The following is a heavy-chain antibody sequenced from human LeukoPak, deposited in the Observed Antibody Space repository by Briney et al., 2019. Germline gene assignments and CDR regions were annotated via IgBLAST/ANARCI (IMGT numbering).Heavy chain of an antibody. CDR1: GFTFDDYA. CDR3: AKDKAGGSGTSFDY. D-gene: IGHD3-10*01. CDR2: ISWNSGSI. Sequence: GRSLRLSCAASGFTFDDYAMHWVRQAPGKGLEWVSGISWNSGSIGYADSVKGRFTISRDNAKNSLYLQVNSLRAEDTALYYCAKDKAGGSGTSFDYWGQGTLVTVSS. J-gene: IGHJ4*02. V-gene: IGHV3-9*01.